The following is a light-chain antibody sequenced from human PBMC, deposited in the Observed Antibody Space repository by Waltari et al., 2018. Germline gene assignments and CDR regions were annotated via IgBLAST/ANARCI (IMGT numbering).Light chain of an antibody. CDR3: QHSYGPSGT. V-gene: IGKV1-39*01. Sequence: DIQMTQSPSSLSASVGDRVTITCRASQTISSNFNWYQQQPGKAPKHLIYAASTLQSGGPSRFSGSGSGTDFILTISSLQPEDFATYYCQHSYGPSGTFGQGTKVAIK. J-gene: IGKJ1*01. CDR2: AAS. CDR1: QTISSN.